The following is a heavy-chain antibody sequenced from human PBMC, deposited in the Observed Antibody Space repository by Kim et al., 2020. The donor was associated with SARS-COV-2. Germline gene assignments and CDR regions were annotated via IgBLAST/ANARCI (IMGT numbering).Heavy chain of an antibody. CDR3: SRVPRNSGWWLGC. CDR1: GFTSSSHW. V-gene: IGHV3-7*01. J-gene: IGHJ4*01. CDR2: IREDGSET. Sequence: GGSLRLCCAASGFTSSSHWMSWVRQAPWKGLEWVANIREDGSETYYVASVTGRFTISRDNAKNSLYLQINSLRAEDTAVYYCSRVPRNSGWWLGCWGPGT. D-gene: IGHD6-19*01.